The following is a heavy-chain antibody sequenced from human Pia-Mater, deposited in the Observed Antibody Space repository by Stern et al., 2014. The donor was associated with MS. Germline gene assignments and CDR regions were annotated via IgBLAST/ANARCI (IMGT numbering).Heavy chain of an antibody. CDR3: ARVGEKRSIVVVTAVEPGFDL. D-gene: IGHD2-21*02. V-gene: IGHV1-8*01. Sequence: VQLLESGAEVKKPGASVKVSCKPSGYTFTSYDINWVRQATGQGLEWLGWMNPNRGTTGYAQKLQGRVTLNRDNSPRTPYMELGTLRSEDTAVYYCARVGEKRSIVVVTAVEPGFDLWGQGTLVTVSS. CDR1: GYTFTSYD. CDR2: MNPNRGTT. J-gene: IGHJ4*02.